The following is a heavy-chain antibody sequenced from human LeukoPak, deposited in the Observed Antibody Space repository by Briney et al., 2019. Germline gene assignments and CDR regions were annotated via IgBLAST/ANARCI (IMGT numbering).Heavy chain of an antibody. CDR2: INPNSGGT. CDR1: GYTFTGYY. D-gene: IGHD6-13*01. J-gene: IGHJ6*03. Sequence: ASVKVSCKASGYTFTGYYMHWVRQAPGQGLEWMGWINPNSGGTNYAQKFQGRVTMTRDTSISTAYMELSRLRSDDTAVYYCAREGDDGVIAAAGTSLYYYYYMDVWGKGTTVTVSS. CDR3: AREGDDGVIAAAGTSLYYYYYMDV. V-gene: IGHV1-2*02.